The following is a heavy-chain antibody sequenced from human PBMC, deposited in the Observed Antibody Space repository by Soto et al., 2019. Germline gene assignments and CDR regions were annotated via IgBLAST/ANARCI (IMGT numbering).Heavy chain of an antibody. D-gene: IGHD3-22*01. CDR1: GFTFSSYS. V-gene: IGHV3-21*01. J-gene: IGHJ4*02. Sequence: EVQLVESGGGLVKPGGSLRLSCAASGFTFSSYSMNWVRQAPGKGLEWVSSISSSSSYIYYADSVKGRFTISRDNATNSLYLQLNSLRAEDPAVYYCARDYDSSGYDYWGQGTLVTVSS. CDR2: ISSSSSYI. CDR3: ARDYDSSGYDY.